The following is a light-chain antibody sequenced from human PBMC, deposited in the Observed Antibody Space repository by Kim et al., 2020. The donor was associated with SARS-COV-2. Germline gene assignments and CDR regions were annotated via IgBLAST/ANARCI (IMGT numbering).Light chain of an antibody. CDR1: SSNIGRNN. Sequence: GQRVTISCSGSSSNIGRNNVNWYQQLPGTAPKLLIYYDNQRSSGVPDRFSGSKSGTSASLAISGLQSEDEADYYCAAWDDGLRGRMFGGGTQLTVL. V-gene: IGLV1-44*01. CDR2: YDN. CDR3: AAWDDGLRGRM. J-gene: IGLJ3*02.